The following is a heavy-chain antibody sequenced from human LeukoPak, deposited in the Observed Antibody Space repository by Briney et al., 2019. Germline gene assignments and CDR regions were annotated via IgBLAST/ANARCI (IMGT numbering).Heavy chain of an antibody. J-gene: IGHJ3*02. D-gene: IGHD2-15*01. CDR1: GYTLTELS. Sequence: GASVKVSCEVSGYTLTELSMHWVRQAPGQGLEWMGGILPIFGTTNYAQKFQARVTITADESTSTAYMEMSSLRSEDTAVYYCGRVSCGGNCYSLIGTFDIWGQGTMVTVSS. CDR3: GRVSCGGNCYSLIGTFDI. CDR2: ILPIFGTT. V-gene: IGHV1-69*13.